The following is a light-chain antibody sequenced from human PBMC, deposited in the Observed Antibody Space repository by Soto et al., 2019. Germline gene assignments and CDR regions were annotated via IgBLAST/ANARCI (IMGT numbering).Light chain of an antibody. CDR2: EHN. J-gene: IGLJ2*01. V-gene: IGLV6-57*02. CDR1: SGSIASNY. Sequence: NFMLTQPHSVSESPGKTVTISCAGSSGSIASNYVQWYQQRPGSAPTIVIYEHNQRASGVPDRFSGSIDTSSNSASLTISGLKTEDEADYFCQSYDSSTVVFGGGTKLNVL. CDR3: QSYDSSTVV.